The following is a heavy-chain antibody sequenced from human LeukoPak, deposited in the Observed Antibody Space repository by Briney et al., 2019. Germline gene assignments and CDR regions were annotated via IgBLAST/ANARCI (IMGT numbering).Heavy chain of an antibody. CDR1: GGSISSGYY. D-gene: IGHD3-22*01. CDR2: IYHSGST. V-gene: IGHV4-38-2*02. CDR3: ARGLYYYDSSGYYSDAFDI. J-gene: IGHJ3*02. Sequence: SETLSLTCTVSGGSISSGYYWGWIRQPPGKGLEWIGSIYHSGSTYYNPSLKSRVTISVDTSKNQFSLKLSSVTAADTAVYYCARGLYYYDSSGYYSDAFDIWGQGTMVTVSS.